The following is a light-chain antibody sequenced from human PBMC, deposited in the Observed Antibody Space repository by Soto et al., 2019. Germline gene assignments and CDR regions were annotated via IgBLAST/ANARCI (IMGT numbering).Light chain of an antibody. CDR2: GAA. CDR3: QQAYVNPPCT. CDR1: QYISSY. Sequence: IHMTQSPSSLSASVGHRVTITCRASQYISSYLNWYQQKPGKSPKLLVYGAASLHSGVLSRFCSSGCGTDFSIIIISMQPEDFVSSYCQQAYVNPPCTFGQGTKVDIK. J-gene: IGKJ1*01. V-gene: IGKV1-39*01.